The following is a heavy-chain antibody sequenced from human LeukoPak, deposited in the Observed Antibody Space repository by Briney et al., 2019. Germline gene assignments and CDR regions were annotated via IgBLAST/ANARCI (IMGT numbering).Heavy chain of an antibody. CDR1: GFTFSSYA. D-gene: IGHD5-18*01. V-gene: IGHV3-30-3*01. Sequence: GGSLRLSCAASGFTFSSYAMNWVRQAPGKGLEWVAVISYDGSNKYYADSVKGRFTISRDNSKNTVYLQMNSLRAEGTAVYYCARASKAGYTAMVPLDYWGQGTLVTVSS. CDR3: ARASKAGYTAMVPLDY. CDR2: ISYDGSNK. J-gene: IGHJ4*02.